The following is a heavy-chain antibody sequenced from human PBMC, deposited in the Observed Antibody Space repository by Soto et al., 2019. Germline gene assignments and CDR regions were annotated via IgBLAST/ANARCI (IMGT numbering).Heavy chain of an antibody. J-gene: IGHJ5*02. CDR1: GGTFSSYA. V-gene: IGHV1-69*12. Sequence: QVQLVQSGAEVKKPGSSVKVSCKASGGTFSSYAISWVRQAPGQGLEWMGGIIPIFGTANYAQKFQGRVTISAAESTSTASMERSRLRSEDTAVYYCARVTVMVRCVHKWFDPWGQGTLVTVSS. CDR2: IIPIFGTA. CDR3: ARVTVMVRCVHKWFDP. D-gene: IGHD3-10*01.